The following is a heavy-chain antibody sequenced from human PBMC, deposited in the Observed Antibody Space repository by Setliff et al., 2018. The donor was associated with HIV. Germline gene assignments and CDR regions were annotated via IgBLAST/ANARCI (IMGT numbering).Heavy chain of an antibody. CDR3: ARRSIVGSTRGYYYYALDV. CDR1: GDSINKYY. V-gene: IGHV4-4*09. D-gene: IGHD1-26*01. J-gene: IGHJ6*02. Sequence: PSETLSLTCTVSGDSINKYYWSWIRQPPGKGLEWIGYIYISGSTMYNPSLKTRVTMSLDTSKNQVSLKLTSATAADTAVYYCARRSIVGSTRGYYYYALDVWGQGTTVTSP. CDR2: IYISGST.